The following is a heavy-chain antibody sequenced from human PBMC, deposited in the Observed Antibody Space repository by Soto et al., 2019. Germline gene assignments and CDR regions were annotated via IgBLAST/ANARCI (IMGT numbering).Heavy chain of an antibody. Sequence: SETLSLTCTVSGGSISSSSYYWGWIRQPPGKGLEWIGSIYYSGSTYYNPSLKSRVTISVDTSKNQFSLKLSSVTAADTAVYYCARPQIAAAGIRWFDPWGQGPLVTVSS. D-gene: IGHD6-13*01. CDR1: GGSISSSSYY. CDR2: IYYSGST. J-gene: IGHJ5*02. V-gene: IGHV4-39*01. CDR3: ARPQIAAAGIRWFDP.